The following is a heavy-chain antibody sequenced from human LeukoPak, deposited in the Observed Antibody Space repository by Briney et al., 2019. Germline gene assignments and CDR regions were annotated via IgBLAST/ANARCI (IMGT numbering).Heavy chain of an antibody. D-gene: IGHD6-13*01. V-gene: IGHV3-30-3*01. CDR3: ARVPVGIAAAGTGHYYYGMDV. CDR2: ISYDGSNK. Sequence: GGSLRLSCAASGFTFSSYAMHWVRQAPGKGLEWVADISYDGSNKYYADSVKGRFTISRDNSKNTLYLQMNSLRAEDTAVYYCARVPVGIAAAGTGHYYYGMDVWGQGTTVTVSS. CDR1: GFTFSSYA. J-gene: IGHJ6*02.